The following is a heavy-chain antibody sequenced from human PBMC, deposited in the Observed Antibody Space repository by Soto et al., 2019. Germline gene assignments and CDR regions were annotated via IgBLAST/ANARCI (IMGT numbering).Heavy chain of an antibody. CDR1: GGSISSGDYY. CDR2: IYYSGST. D-gene: IGHD5-12*01. V-gene: IGHV4-30-4*01. J-gene: IGHJ4*02. Sequence: QVQLQESGPGLVKPSQTLSLTCTVSGGSISSGDYYWSWIRQPPGKGVEWIGYIYYSGSTYYNPSLKSRVTISVDTSKNQFSLKLSSVTAADTAVYYCARREISGYDYKSPFDYWGQGTLVTVSS. CDR3: ARREISGYDYKSPFDY.